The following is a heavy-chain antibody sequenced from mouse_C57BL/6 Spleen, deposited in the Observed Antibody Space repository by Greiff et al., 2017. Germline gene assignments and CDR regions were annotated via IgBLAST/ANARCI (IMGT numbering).Heavy chain of an antibody. Sequence: EVQLQQSGPELVKPGDSVKISCKASGYSFTGYFMNWVMQSPGKSLEWIGRINPYNGDTFYNQKFKGKATLTVDKSSSTAHMELRSLTSEDSAVYDCAKSGIYYDYDGGFDYWGQGTTLTVSS. CDR3: AKSGIYYDYDGGFDY. CDR2: INPYNGDT. V-gene: IGHV1-20*01. D-gene: IGHD2-4*01. J-gene: IGHJ2*01. CDR1: GYSFTGYF.